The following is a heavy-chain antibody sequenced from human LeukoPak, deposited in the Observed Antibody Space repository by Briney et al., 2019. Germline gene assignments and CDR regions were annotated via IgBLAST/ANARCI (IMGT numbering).Heavy chain of an antibody. CDR1: GYSFTSYW. CDR2: IYPGDSDT. V-gene: IGHV5-51*01. Sequence: GESLKISCKGSGYSFTSYWIGWVRQMPGKGLEWMGIIYPGDSDTRYSPSFQGQVTISADKSISTAYLQWSSLKASDTAMYYCARHGGARSLWFGDGNWFDPWGQGTLVTVSS. J-gene: IGHJ5*02. D-gene: IGHD3-10*01. CDR3: ARHGGARSLWFGDGNWFDP.